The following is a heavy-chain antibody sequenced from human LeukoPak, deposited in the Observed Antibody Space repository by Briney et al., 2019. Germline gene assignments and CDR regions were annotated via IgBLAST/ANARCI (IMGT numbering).Heavy chain of an antibody. CDR2: LYSSGST. V-gene: IGHV4-59*08. Sequence: SETLSLTCTVSGGSISGYYWSWIRQPPGKGLEWIGYLYSSGSTNYNPSLKSRVTISLDTSESQFSLKLSSVTAADTAVYYCARHYYDRSDSYSFDYWGQGTLVTVSS. J-gene: IGHJ4*02. CDR3: ARHYYDRSDSYSFDY. CDR1: GGSISGYY. D-gene: IGHD3-22*01.